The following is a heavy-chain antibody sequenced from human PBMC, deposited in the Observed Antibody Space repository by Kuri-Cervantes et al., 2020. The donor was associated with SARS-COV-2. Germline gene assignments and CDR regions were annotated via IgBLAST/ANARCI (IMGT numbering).Heavy chain of an antibody. CDR2: FDPEDGET. V-gene: IGHV1-24*01. D-gene: IGHD2-15*01. CDR1: GYALTELS. CDR3: ATVSYCSGGSCYGGWFDP. Sequence: ASVKVSCKVSGYALTELSMHWVRQAPGKGLEWMGGFDPEDGETIYAQKFQGRVTMTEDTSTDTAYMELSSLRSEDTAVYYCATVSYCSGGSCYGGWFDPLGQGTLVTVSS. J-gene: IGHJ5*02.